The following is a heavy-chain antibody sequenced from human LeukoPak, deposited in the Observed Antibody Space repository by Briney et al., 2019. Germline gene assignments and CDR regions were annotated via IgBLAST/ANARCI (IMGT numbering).Heavy chain of an antibody. V-gene: IGHV3-11*01. Sequence: GGSLRLSCAASGFTFSDYYMSWIRQAPGKGLEWVSYISSSGSTLYYADSVKGRFTISRDNAKNSLYLQMNSLRAEDTAVYYCARDLHIAVAGTYVYWGQGTLVTVSS. CDR3: ARDLHIAVAGTYVY. CDR2: ISSSGSTL. D-gene: IGHD6-19*01. CDR1: GFTFSDYY. J-gene: IGHJ4*02.